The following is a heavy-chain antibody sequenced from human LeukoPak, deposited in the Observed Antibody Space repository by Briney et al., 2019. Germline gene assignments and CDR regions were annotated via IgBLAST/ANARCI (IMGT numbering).Heavy chain of an antibody. CDR3: ARGPAYGDYSFDY. CDR2: INHSGST. J-gene: IGHJ4*02. Sequence: QPSETLSLTCAVYGGSFSGYYWSWIRQPPGKGLEWIGEINHSGSTNYNPSLKSRVTISVDTSKNQFSLKLSSVTAADTAVYYCARGPAYGDYSFDYWGQGTLVTVSS. V-gene: IGHV4-34*01. CDR1: GGSFSGYY. D-gene: IGHD4-17*01.